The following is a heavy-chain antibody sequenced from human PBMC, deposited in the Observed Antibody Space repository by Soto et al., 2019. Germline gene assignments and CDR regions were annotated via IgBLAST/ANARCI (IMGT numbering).Heavy chain of an antibody. D-gene: IGHD3-22*01. CDR3: ARDPGPNYDSNGYYYGSFDY. J-gene: IGHJ4*02. V-gene: IGHV4-4*02. CDR1: GGSISSSNW. Sequence: SETLSLTCAVSGGSISSSNWWSWVRQPPGKGLDWIGEIYHSGSTNYNPSLKSRVTISVDKSKNQFSLKLSSVTAADTAVYYCARDPGPNYDSNGYYYGSFDYWGQGTLVTVSS. CDR2: IYHSGST.